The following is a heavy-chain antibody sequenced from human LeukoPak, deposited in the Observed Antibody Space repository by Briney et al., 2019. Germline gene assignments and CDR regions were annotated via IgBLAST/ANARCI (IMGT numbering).Heavy chain of an antibody. CDR3: ARDRRDSSGYYDHYFDY. Sequence: PGGSLRLSCAASGFTFSTYSMNWVRQAPGKGLEWVANIKQDGSEKYYVDSVKGRFTISRDNAKNSLYLQMNSLRAEDTAVYYCARDRRDSSGYYDHYFDYWGQGTLVTVSS. V-gene: IGHV3-7*01. CDR1: GFTFSTYS. D-gene: IGHD3-22*01. CDR2: IKQDGSEK. J-gene: IGHJ4*02.